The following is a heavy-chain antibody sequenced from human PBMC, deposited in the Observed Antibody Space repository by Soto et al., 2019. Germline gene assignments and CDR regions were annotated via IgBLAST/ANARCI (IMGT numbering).Heavy chain of an antibody. J-gene: IGHJ4*02. CDR2: IYWDDDK. D-gene: IGHD6-13*01. CDR3: AHSPPIAAAGINQFDY. Sequence: QITLKESGPTLVKPTQTLTLTCTFSGFSLSTSGVGVGWIRQPPGKALEWLALIYWDDDKRYSPSLKSRLTITKDTSKNQVVLTMTNIDPVDTATYYCAHSPPIAAAGINQFDYWGQGTLVTVSS. V-gene: IGHV2-5*02. CDR1: GFSLSTSGVG.